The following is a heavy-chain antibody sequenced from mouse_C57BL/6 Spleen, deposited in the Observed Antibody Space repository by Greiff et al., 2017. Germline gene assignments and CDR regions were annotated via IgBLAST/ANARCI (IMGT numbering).Heavy chain of an antibody. Sequence: EVQVVESGGGLVKPGGSLKLSCAASGFTFSDYGMHWVRQAPEKGLEWVAYISSGSSTIYYADTVKGRFTISRDNAKNTLFLQMTSLRSEDTAMYYCAKIYYYGSSHYAMDYWGQGTSVTVSS. V-gene: IGHV5-17*01. J-gene: IGHJ4*01. CDR2: ISSGSSTI. CDR1: GFTFSDYG. D-gene: IGHD1-1*01. CDR3: AKIYYYGSSHYAMDY.